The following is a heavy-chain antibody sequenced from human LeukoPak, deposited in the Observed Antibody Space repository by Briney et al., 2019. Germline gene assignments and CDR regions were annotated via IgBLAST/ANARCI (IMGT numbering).Heavy chain of an antibody. D-gene: IGHD1-26*01. J-gene: IGHJ4*02. V-gene: IGHV1-69*05. CDR1: GGTFSSYA. CDR2: IIPIFGTA. Sequence: SVKVSCKASGGTFSSYAISWVRQAPGQGLEWMGGIIPIFGTANYAQKFQGRVTMTTDTSTSTAYMELRSLRSDDTAVYYCARSPGIVGATYNGNFDYWGQGTLVTVSS. CDR3: ARSPGIVGATYNGNFDY.